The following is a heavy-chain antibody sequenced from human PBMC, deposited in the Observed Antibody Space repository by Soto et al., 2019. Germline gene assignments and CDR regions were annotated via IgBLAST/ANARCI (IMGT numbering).Heavy chain of an antibody. Sequence: GASVKVSCKASGGTFSRYSITWVRQATEHGLEWIGRIIPIFGIASYAQKFQGRVTITADESTSTAYMELSSLRSDDTAVYYCAREDRDRETGLVPAAIDGMDVWGQGTTVTVSS. CDR3: AREDRDRETGLVPAAIDGMDV. CDR2: IIPIFGIA. D-gene: IGHD2-2*01. J-gene: IGHJ6*02. CDR1: GGTFSRYS. V-gene: IGHV1-69*13.